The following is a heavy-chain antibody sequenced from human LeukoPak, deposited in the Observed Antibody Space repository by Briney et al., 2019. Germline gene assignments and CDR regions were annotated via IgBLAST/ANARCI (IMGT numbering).Heavy chain of an antibody. CDR2: IYYSGST. CDR1: GGSISSYY. CDR3: ARNMITFGGVIPYNWFDP. D-gene: IGHD3-16*02. J-gene: IGHJ5*02. V-gene: IGHV4-59*08. Sequence: PSETLSLTCTVSGGSISSYYWSWIRQPPGKGLEWVGYIYYSGSTNYNPSLKSRVTISVDTSKNQFSLKLSSVTAADTAVYYCARNMITFGGVIPYNWFDPWGQGTLVTVS.